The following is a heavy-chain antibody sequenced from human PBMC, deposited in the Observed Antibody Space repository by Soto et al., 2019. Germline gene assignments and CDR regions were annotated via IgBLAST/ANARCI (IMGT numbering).Heavy chain of an antibody. D-gene: IGHD2-15*01. V-gene: IGHV3-30-3*01. J-gene: IGHJ4*02. CDR2: ISYDGSNK. Sequence: GGSLRLSCAVSGFTFRSSPMSWVRQAPGKGLEWVAVISYDGSNKYYADSVKGRFTISRDNSKNTLYLQMNSLRAEDTAVYYCAKDKGYCSGGSCGQFDYWGQGTLVTVSS. CDR3: AKDKGYCSGGSCGQFDY. CDR1: GFTFRSSP.